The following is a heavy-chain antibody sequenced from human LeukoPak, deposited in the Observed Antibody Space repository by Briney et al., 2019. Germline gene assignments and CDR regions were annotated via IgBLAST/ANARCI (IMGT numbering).Heavy chain of an antibody. CDR3: ARFDSSGYSN. CDR1: GYSISSGYY. CDR2: IYHSGST. D-gene: IGHD3-22*01. Sequence: SETLSLTCAVSGYSISSGYYWGWIRQPPGKGLEWIGSIYHSGSTYYNPSLKSRVTISVDTSKNQFSLKLSSVTAADTAVYYCARFDSSGYSNWGQGTLVTVSS. V-gene: IGHV4-38-2*01. J-gene: IGHJ4*02.